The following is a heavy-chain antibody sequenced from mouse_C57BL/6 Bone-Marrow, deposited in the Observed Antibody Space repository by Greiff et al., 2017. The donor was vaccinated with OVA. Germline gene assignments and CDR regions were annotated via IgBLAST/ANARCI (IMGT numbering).Heavy chain of an antibody. Sequence: QVQLQQSGAELVKPGASVKLSCKASGYTFTSYWMQWVKQRPGQGLEWIGEIDPSDSYTNYNQKFKGKATLTVDPSSSTAYMQLSSLTSEDSAVYYCASPHGYDLDWFAYWGQGTLVTVSA. CDR2: IDPSDSYT. J-gene: IGHJ3*01. D-gene: IGHD2-2*01. CDR1: GYTFTSYW. V-gene: IGHV1-50*01. CDR3: ASPHGYDLDWFAY.